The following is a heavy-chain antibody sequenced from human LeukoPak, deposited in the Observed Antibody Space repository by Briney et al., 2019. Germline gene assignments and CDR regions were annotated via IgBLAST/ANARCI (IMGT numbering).Heavy chain of an antibody. Sequence: GGSLRLSCAASGFTFSSYEMNWVRQAPGKGLEWVSYISSSGSTIYYADSVKGRFTISRDSAKNSLYLQMNSLRAEDTAVYYCARDRFSGSYSGVFDYWGQGTLVTVSS. V-gene: IGHV3-48*03. CDR2: ISSSGSTI. J-gene: IGHJ4*02. CDR1: GFTFSSYE. D-gene: IGHD1-26*01. CDR3: ARDRFSGSYSGVFDY.